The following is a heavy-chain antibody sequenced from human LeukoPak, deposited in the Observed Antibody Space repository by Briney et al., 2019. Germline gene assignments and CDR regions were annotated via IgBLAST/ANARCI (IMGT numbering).Heavy chain of an antibody. CDR3: ARILGDYYDSSGSYFDY. D-gene: IGHD3-22*01. CDR2: IWYDGGNK. Sequence: PGGSLRLSCAASGFTFSSYGMHWVRQAPGKGLEWVAVIWYDGGNKYYADSVKGRFTISRDNSKNTLYLQMNSLRAEDTAVYYCARILGDYYDSSGSYFDYWGQGTLVTVSS. J-gene: IGHJ4*02. V-gene: IGHV3-33*08. CDR1: GFTFSSYG.